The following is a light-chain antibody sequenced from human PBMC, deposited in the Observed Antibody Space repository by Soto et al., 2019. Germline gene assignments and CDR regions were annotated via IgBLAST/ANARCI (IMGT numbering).Light chain of an antibody. CDR1: QSVGSD. J-gene: IGKJ4*01. V-gene: IGKV3D-15*01. CDR2: DIF. Sequence: IVLTQSPGTLSLSPGEGATLSCRASQSVGSDLAWYQQKPGQAPRLVIYDIFTRATGAPTRISGSGSGTEFTLTISSLQSEDFEVYYCQQYNSWPLTFGGGTKVDIK. CDR3: QQYNSWPLT.